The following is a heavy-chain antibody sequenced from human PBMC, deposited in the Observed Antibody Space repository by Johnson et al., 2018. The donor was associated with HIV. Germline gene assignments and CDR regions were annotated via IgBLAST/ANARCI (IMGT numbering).Heavy chain of an antibody. CDR3: ARAQVDRGGSFDI. Sequence: VQLVGSGGGLVQPGGSLRLSCGASGFTVSSYWMRWVCSAQETGLEWVADIQSDGSEKYDVSSVKGRLAISRDNAKNSLYLQVNSLRSEDMTVYYCARAQVDRGGSFDIWGQGTRVTVSS. J-gene: IGHJ3*02. V-gene: IGHV3-52*01. CDR1: GFTVSSYW. D-gene: IGHD5-12*01. CDR2: IQSDGSEK.